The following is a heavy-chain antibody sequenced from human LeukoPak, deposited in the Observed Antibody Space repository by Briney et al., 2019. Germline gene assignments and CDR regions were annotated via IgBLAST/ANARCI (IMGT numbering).Heavy chain of an antibody. CDR1: GFTFSSYS. Sequence: GGSLRLSCAASGFTFSSYSMNWVRQAPGKGLEWVSYISSSSSTIYYADSVKGRFTISRDNAKNSLYLQMNSLRAEDTAVYYCARTYSSSSGYFDYWGQGTLVTVSS. V-gene: IGHV3-48*04. CDR3: ARTYSSSSGYFDY. J-gene: IGHJ4*02. D-gene: IGHD6-6*01. CDR2: ISSSSSTI.